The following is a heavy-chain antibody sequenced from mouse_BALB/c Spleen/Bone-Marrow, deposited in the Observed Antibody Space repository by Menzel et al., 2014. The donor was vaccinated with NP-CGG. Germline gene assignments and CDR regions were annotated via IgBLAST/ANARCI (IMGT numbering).Heavy chain of an antibody. D-gene: IGHD1-2*01. J-gene: IGHJ3*01. CDR1: GYTFASYY. CDR3: TRPYYGYVGYAY. Sequence: VKLMESGAELVKPGASVKLSCKASGYTFASYYMYWVKQRPGQGLEWIGEINPSNGGTNFNEKFKSKATLTVDKSSSTAYMQLSSLTFEDSAIYYCTRPYYGYVGYAYWGQGTPVTVSA. V-gene: IGHV1S81*02. CDR2: INPSNGGT.